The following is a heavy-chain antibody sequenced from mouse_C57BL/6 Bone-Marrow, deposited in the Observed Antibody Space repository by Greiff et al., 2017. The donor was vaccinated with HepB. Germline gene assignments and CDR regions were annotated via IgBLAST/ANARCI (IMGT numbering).Heavy chain of an antibody. CDR3: ARGNYYGSLYYYAMDY. V-gene: IGHV1-81*01. J-gene: IGHJ4*01. CDR2: IYPRSGNT. Sequence: QVQLKQSGAELARPGASVKLSCKASGYTFTSYGISWVKQSTGQGLEWIGEIYPRSGNTYYNEKFKGKATLTADKSSSTAYMELRSLTSEDSAVYFCARGNYYGSLYYYAMDYWGQGTSVTVAS. CDR1: GYTFTSYG. D-gene: IGHD1-1*01.